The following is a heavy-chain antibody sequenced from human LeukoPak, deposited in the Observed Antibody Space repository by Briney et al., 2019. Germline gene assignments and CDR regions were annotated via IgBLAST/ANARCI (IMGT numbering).Heavy chain of an antibody. CDR1: GGSISSYY. D-gene: IGHD2-15*01. Sequence: SETLSLTCTVSGGSISSYYWSWIRQPPGKGLEWIGYIYYSGNTNYNPSLKSRVTISVDTSKNQFSLRLSSVTAADTAVYYCARSYCGGGSCGAFDIWGQGTMLTVSS. CDR3: ARSYCGGGSCGAFDI. CDR2: IYYSGNT. J-gene: IGHJ3*02. V-gene: IGHV4-59*01.